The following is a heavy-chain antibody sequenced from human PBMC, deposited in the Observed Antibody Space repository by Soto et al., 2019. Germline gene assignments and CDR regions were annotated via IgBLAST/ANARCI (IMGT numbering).Heavy chain of an antibody. Sequence: TLCLTCTVSCGSVSSGIYSWTWIRQPPGKGLEWIGYIYYSGSTNYNPSLKSRVTISVDTSKNQFSLKLSSVTAADTAVYYCARDHGVTPYNRFDPWGQATLVTAYS. CDR1: CGSVSSGIYS. V-gene: IGHV4-61*01. J-gene: IGHJ5*02. CDR3: ARDHGVTPYNRFDP. CDR2: IYYSGST. D-gene: IGHD4-4*01.